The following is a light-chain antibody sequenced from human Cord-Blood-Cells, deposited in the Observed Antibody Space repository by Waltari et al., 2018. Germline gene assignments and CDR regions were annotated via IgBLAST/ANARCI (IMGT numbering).Light chain of an antibody. CDR2: DAS. CDR3: QQYNSYGT. V-gene: IGKV1-5*01. CDR1: QSISSW. J-gene: IGKJ1*01. Sequence: DIQMTQSPSTLSASVGDSVTITCRASQSISSWLAWYQQQPGKAPKLLIYDASSVESGVPSRCSGSGAGTEVTLTISSLQPDDFATDYCQQYNSYGTFGQGTKVEIK.